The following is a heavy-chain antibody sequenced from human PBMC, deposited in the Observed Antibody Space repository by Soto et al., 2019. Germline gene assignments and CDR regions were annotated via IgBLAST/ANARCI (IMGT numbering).Heavy chain of an antibody. CDR3: ARVGYSYGGYYYYYGMDV. CDR1: GGSISSYY. V-gene: IGHV4-59*01. CDR2: IYYSGST. J-gene: IGHJ6*02. D-gene: IGHD5-18*01. Sequence: WETLSLTCTVSGGSISSYYWSWIRQPPGKGLEWIGYIYYSGSTNYNPSLKSRVTISVDTSKDQFSLKLSSVTAADTAVYYCARVGYSYGGYYYYYGMDVWGQGTTVTVSS.